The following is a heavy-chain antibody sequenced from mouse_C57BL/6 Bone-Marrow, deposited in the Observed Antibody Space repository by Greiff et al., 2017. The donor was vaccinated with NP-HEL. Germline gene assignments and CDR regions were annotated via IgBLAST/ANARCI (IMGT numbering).Heavy chain of an antibody. D-gene: IGHD1-1*01. CDR1: GYTFTSYG. V-gene: IGHV1-81*01. J-gene: IGHJ3*01. Sequence: VQRVESGAELARPGASVKLSCKASGYTFTSYGISWVKQRTGQGLEWIGEIYPRSGNTYYNEKFKGKATLTADKSSSTAYMELRSLTSEDSAVYFCARGSYYYGSSYVAYWGQGTLVTVSA. CDR2: IYPRSGNT. CDR3: ARGSYYYGSSYVAY.